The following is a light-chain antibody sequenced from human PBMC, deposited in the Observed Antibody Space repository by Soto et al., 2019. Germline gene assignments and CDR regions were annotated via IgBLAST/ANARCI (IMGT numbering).Light chain of an antibody. CDR1: QTISNW. V-gene: IGKV1-5*01. CDR2: EAS. CDR3: QQYNTYST. Sequence: DIPLTQSPSTLSASVGDRVTLTCRASQTISNWLAWYQQKPGQAPKLLIYEASTLESGVPSRFSGSGSGTEFTLTISSLQPDDFATYYCQQYNTYSTFGQGTKVDI. J-gene: IGKJ1*01.